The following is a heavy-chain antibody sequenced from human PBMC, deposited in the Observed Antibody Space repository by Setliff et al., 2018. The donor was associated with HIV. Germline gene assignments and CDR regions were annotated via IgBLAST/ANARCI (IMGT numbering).Heavy chain of an antibody. D-gene: IGHD2-2*01. Sequence: PSETLSLTCTVSGGSISSGYYSWSWIRQPPGKGLEWIGFIYYSGSTYYNPSLKSRVTISVDTSKNQFSLKLSSVTAADTAVYYCASVSVVPVAKNAFDIWGQGTMVTVSS. V-gene: IGHV4-30-4*08. CDR2: IYYSGST. CDR3: ASVSVVPVAKNAFDI. J-gene: IGHJ3*02. CDR1: GGSISSGYYS.